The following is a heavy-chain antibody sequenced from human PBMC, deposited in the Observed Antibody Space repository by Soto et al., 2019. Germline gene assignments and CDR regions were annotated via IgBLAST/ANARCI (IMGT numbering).Heavy chain of an antibody. J-gene: IGHJ2*01. CDR3: ARDYGDYVWYFDL. Sequence: QVQLVESGGGLVQPGGSLRLSCAASGFTFSDYYMSWIRQAPGKGLEWVSYISSSSSYTNYADSVKGRFTISRDNAKNSLYLQMNSLRAEDTAVYYCARDYGDYVWYFDLWGRGTLVTVSS. V-gene: IGHV3-11*06. CDR2: ISSSSSYT. CDR1: GFTFSDYY. D-gene: IGHD4-17*01.